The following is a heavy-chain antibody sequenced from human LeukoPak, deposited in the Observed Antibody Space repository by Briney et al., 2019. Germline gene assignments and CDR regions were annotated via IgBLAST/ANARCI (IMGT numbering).Heavy chain of an antibody. Sequence: SETLSLTCAVSGGSISSGGYSWSWIRQPPGKGLEWIGYIYHSGSTYYNPSLKSRVTISVDTSKNQFSLKLSSVTAADTAVYYCARGFQVLSYYFDYWGQGTLVTVSS. CDR1: GGSISSGGYS. CDR2: IYHSGST. V-gene: IGHV4-30-2*01. CDR3: ARGFQVLSYYFDY. J-gene: IGHJ4*02. D-gene: IGHD2-21*01.